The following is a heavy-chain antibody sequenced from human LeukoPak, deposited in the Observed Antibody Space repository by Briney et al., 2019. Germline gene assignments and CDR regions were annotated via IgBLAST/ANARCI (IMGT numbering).Heavy chain of an antibody. CDR1: GGSISSGGYY. D-gene: IGHD4-23*01. J-gene: IGHJ3*02. Sequence: PSETLSLTCTVSGGSISSGGYYWRWIRQHPGNCLEWIGYIYYSGSTYYNPSLKSRVTISVDTSKNQFSLKLSSVTAADTAVYYCARDVTVVTPGREAFDIWGQGTMVTVSS. CDR2: IYYSGST. V-gene: IGHV4-31*03. CDR3: ARDVTVVTPGREAFDI.